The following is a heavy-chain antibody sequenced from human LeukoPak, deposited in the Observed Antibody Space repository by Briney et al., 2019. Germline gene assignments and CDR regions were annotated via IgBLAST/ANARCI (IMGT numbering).Heavy chain of an antibody. CDR2: ISSSSSTI. CDR3: TLTSFWSGSTYYGMDV. J-gene: IGHJ6*02. CDR1: GFTFSSYS. Sequence: GGSLRLSCAASGFTFSSYSMDWVRQAPGKGLESVSYISSSSSTIYYADPVKGRFTISRDNAKNSLYLQMNSLRAEDTAVYYCTLTSFWSGSTYYGMDVWGQGTTVTVSS. V-gene: IGHV3-48*01. D-gene: IGHD3-3*01.